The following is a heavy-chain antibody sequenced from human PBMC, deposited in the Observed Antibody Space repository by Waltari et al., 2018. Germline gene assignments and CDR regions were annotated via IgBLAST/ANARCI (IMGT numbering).Heavy chain of an antibody. Sequence: QVQLQESGPGLVKPSETLSLTCAVSGYSIRSGYYWGWIRQPPGKGLEWIGSIYHSGSTYYNPSLKSRVTISVDTSKNQFSQKLSSVTAADTAVYYCARDLAAASTGIDYWGQGTLVTVSS. CDR2: IYHSGST. V-gene: IGHV4-38-2*02. J-gene: IGHJ4*02. CDR1: GYSIRSGYY. CDR3: ARDLAAASTGIDY. D-gene: IGHD6-13*01.